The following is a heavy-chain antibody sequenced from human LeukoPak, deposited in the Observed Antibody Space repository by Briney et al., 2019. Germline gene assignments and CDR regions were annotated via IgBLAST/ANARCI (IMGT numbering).Heavy chain of an antibody. CDR3: ARGFDGLRLKGQYFDY. Sequence: ASVKVSCKASGYTFTSYGISWVRQAPGQGLEWMGWIRAYNGNTNYAQKLQCRVTMTTDTTTSTAYIELRSLRSDDTAVYYCARGFDGLRLKGQYFDYWGQGTLVTVSS. CDR1: GYTFTSYG. V-gene: IGHV1-18*01. CDR2: IRAYNGNT. D-gene: IGHD5/OR15-5a*01. J-gene: IGHJ4*02.